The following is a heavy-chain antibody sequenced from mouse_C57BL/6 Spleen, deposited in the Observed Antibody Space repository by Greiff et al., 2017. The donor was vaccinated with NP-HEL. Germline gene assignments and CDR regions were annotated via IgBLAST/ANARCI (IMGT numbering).Heavy chain of an antibody. V-gene: IGHV1-18*01. CDR3: ARRHYYGSPYYFDY. CDR1: GYTFTDYN. D-gene: IGHD1-1*01. CDR2: INPNNGGT. J-gene: IGHJ2*01. Sequence: VQLQQSGPELVKPGASVKIPCKASGYTFTDYNMDWVKQSHGKSLEWIGDINPNNGGTIYNQKFKGKATLTVDKSSSTAYMELRSLTSEDTAVYYCARRHYYGSPYYFDYWGQGTTLTVSS.